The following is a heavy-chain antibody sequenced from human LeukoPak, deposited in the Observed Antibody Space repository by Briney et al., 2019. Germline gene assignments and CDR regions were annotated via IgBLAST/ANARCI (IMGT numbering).Heavy chain of an antibody. D-gene: IGHD2-2*02. CDR2: IVVGSGNT. Sequence: SVKVSFKASGFTFTSSAVQWVRQARGQRLEWIGWIVVGSGNTNYAQKSQERVTITRDMSTSTAYMELSSLRSEDTAVYYCAADAPSVSAAIGAAFDIWGQGTMVTVSS. V-gene: IGHV1-58*01. CDR3: AADAPSVSAAIGAAFDI. CDR1: GFTFTSSA. J-gene: IGHJ3*02.